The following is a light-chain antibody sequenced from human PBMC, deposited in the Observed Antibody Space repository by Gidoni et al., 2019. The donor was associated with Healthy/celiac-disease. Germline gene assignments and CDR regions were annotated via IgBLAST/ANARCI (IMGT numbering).Light chain of an antibody. CDR3: QQYNNCPIT. Sequence: EIGMTQSPATLSVSPGERATRFCRASQSVSSNLAWYQQKPGQAPRLLIYGASTRATGIPSRFSGSGSGTEFTLTISSLQSEDFAVYYCQQYNNCPITFGQGTRLEIK. V-gene: IGKV3-15*01. CDR2: GAS. J-gene: IGKJ5*01. CDR1: QSVSSN.